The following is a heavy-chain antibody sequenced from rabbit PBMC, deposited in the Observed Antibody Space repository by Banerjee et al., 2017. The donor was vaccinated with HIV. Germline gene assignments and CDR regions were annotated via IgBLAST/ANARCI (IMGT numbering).Heavy chain of an antibody. J-gene: IGHJ4*01. Sequence: QEQLKETGGGLVQPGGSLTLTCTASGFSFSSSYWMSWVRQAPGKGLEWIACILAGSSGSTYYASWAKGRFTISKTSSTMVTLQMTSLTAADTATYFCARGDVSYIDNGYVLWGPGTLAPS. CDR1: GFSFSSSYW. D-gene: IGHD6-1*01. V-gene: IGHV1S45*01. CDR2: ILAGSSGST. CDR3: ARGDVSYIDNGYVL.